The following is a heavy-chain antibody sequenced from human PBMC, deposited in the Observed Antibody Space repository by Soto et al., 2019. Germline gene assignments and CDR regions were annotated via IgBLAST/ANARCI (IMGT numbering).Heavy chain of an antibody. CDR1: GGTFSTDS. V-gene: IGHV1-69*12. CDR2: IITMFGTA. CDR3: AREIDGYYGMDV. J-gene: IGHJ6*02. Sequence: QVQLVQSGAEVKKPGSSVKVSCKASGGTFSTDSISWVRQAPGQGLEWMGGIITMFGTANNAQKFHGKVTITADDTTSTDYMELSSLRSEDTAVYCCAREIDGYYGMDVWGQGTTVTVA.